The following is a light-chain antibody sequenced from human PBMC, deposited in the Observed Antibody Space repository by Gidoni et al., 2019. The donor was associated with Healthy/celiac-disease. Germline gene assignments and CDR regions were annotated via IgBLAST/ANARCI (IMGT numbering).Light chain of an antibody. CDR3: QQSYSIPYT. Sequence: DIQMTQSPSSLSASVGDRVTITCRASQSISSYLNWYQQKPGKAPKLLIYGASSLQSGVPSMFSGSGSGTDFTLTITSLQPEDFATYYCQQSYSIPYTFGQGTKVEIK. CDR2: GAS. CDR1: QSISSY. J-gene: IGKJ2*01. V-gene: IGKV1-39*01.